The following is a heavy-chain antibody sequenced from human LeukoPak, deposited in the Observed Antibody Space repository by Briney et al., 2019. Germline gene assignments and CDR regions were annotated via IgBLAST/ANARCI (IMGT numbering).Heavy chain of an antibody. CDR3: ARVHEIQLWSIYYYYGMDV. D-gene: IGHD5-18*01. Sequence: SETLSLTCTVYGGSFSGHYWSWIRQPPGKGLEWIGEINHSGSTNYNPSLKSRVTISVDTSKNQFSLKLSSVTAADTAVYYCARVHEIQLWSIYYYYGMDVWGQGTTVTVSS. CDR1: GGSFSGHY. CDR2: INHSGST. J-gene: IGHJ6*02. V-gene: IGHV4-34*01.